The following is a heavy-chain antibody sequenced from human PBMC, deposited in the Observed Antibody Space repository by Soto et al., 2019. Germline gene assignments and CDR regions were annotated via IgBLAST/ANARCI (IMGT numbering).Heavy chain of an antibody. D-gene: IGHD3-3*01. Sequence: PGGSLRLSCAASGFTFSSYSMNWVRPAPGKGLEWVSYISSSSSTIYYADSVKGRFTISRDNAKNSLYLQMNSLRAEDTAVYYCARVRHGFLEWLSNAFDIWGQGTMVTVSS. CDR1: GFTFSSYS. CDR2: ISSSSSTI. CDR3: ARVRHGFLEWLSNAFDI. J-gene: IGHJ3*02. V-gene: IGHV3-48*01.